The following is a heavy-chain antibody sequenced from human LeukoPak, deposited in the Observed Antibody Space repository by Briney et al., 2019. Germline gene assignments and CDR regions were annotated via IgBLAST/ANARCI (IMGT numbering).Heavy chain of an antibody. CDR3: EKLLPAGFVDH. V-gene: IGHV3-9*01. CDR1: GFTFDDYA. Sequence: PGGSLRLSCAASGFTFDDYAMHWVRQAPGKGLEWVSGIGWNSGGIVYADSVKGRFTISRDNAKNSLSLQMNSLRAEDTALYYCEKLLPAGFVDHWGQGTLVTVSS. CDR2: IGWNSGGI. J-gene: IGHJ4*02. D-gene: IGHD6-13*01.